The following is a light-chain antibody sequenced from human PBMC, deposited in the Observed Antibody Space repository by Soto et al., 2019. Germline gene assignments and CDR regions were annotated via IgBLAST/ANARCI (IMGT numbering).Light chain of an antibody. CDR1: QDISNY. CDR2: DAS. V-gene: IGKV1-33*01. J-gene: IGKJ3*01. Sequence: DIQMTQSPSSLSASVGDRVTITCQASQDISNYLNWYQQKPGKAPKLLIYDASNLETGVPSRFSGSGSGTDFTFTISRLQPEDIATYYCQQNYNLFAFGPGTKVDIK. CDR3: QQNYNLFA.